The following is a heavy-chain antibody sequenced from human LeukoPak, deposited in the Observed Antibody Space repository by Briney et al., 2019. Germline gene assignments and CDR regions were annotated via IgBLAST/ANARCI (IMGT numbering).Heavy chain of an antibody. Sequence: SETLSLTRAVYGGSFSGYYWSWIRQPPGKGLEWIGEINHSGSTNYNPSLKSRVTISVDTSKNQFSLKLSSVTAADTAVYYCARGSRYSSSSWFTPFDYWGQGTLVTVSS. CDR2: INHSGST. J-gene: IGHJ4*02. V-gene: IGHV4-34*01. D-gene: IGHD6-13*01. CDR1: GGSFSGYY. CDR3: ARGSRYSSSSWFTPFDY.